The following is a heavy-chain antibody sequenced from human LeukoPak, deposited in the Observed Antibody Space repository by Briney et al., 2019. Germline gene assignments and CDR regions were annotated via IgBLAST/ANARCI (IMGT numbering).Heavy chain of an antibody. V-gene: IGHV5-51*01. J-gene: IGHJ4*02. D-gene: IGHD3-9*01. Sequence: GESLKISCKGSGYSFTSYWIGWVGQMPGKGLEWMGIIYPGGSDTRSSPSFQGQVTISADKSISTAYLQWSSLKASDTAMYYCARQGPDDDILTGLSYWGQGTLVTVSS. CDR3: ARQGPDDDILTGLSY. CDR1: GYSFTSYW. CDR2: IYPGGSDT.